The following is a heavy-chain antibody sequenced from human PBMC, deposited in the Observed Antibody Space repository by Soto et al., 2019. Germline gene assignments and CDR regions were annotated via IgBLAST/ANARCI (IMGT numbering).Heavy chain of an antibody. CDR1: GYTFTGYY. V-gene: IGHV1-2*02. CDR3: GYVGGYSTGDYSFDL. Sequence: ASVKVSCKASGYTFTGYYIHWVRQAPGQGLECMGWINPNTGGTKYAQKFQDRLTMTTDRSTTTAYMELRNLESDDTALYYCGYVGGYSTGDYSFDLWGQGTPVTVSS. D-gene: IGHD5-18*01. J-gene: IGHJ4*02. CDR2: INPNTGGT.